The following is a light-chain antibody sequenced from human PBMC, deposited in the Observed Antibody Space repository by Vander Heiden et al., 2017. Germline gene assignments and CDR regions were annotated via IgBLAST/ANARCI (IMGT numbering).Light chain of an antibody. V-gene: IGKV3-11*01. CDR1: QSDHNY. CDR3: QQRGNWPLT. J-gene: IGKJ4*01. CDR2: DAS. Sequence: EIVFIPSPATLSLTPGERANHSCRASQSDHNYLAWYQPKPGQAPRLLISDASNRATGIPARFSGSGSGTNFSLTISSLEPEEFAVYYRQQRGNWPLTFGGGTRVEIK.